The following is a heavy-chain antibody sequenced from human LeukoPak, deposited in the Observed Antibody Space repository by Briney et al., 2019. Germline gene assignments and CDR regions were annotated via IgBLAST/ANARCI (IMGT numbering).Heavy chain of an antibody. CDR2: ISGSGGST. CDR1: GFTFSSYA. D-gene: IGHD5-12*01. CDR3: AKSKGWVRFYYCYYMDV. J-gene: IGHJ6*03. Sequence: GGSLRLSCAASGFTFSSYAMSWVRQAPGKGLEWVSAISGSGGSTYYADSVKGRFTISRDNSKNTLYLQMNSLRAEDTAVYYCAKSKGWVRFYYCYYMDVWGKGTTVTVSS. V-gene: IGHV3-23*01.